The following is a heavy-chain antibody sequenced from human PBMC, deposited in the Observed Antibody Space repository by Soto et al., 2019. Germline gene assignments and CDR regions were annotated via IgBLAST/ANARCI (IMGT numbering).Heavy chain of an antibody. CDR3: AKGAGYYDSSGYFYGMDV. J-gene: IGHJ6*02. V-gene: IGHV3-30*18. CDR1: GFTLSSYV. Sequence: GGSLGLGCAASGFTLSSYVMHWVRQAPGKGLEWVAVISYDGSNKYYADSVKGRFTISRDNSKNTLYLQMNSLRAEDTAVYYCAKGAGYYDSSGYFYGMDVWGQGTTVTVSS. CDR2: ISYDGSNK. D-gene: IGHD3-22*01.